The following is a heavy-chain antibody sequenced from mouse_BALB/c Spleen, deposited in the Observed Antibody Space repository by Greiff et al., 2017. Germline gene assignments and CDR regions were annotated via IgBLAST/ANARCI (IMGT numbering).Heavy chain of an antibody. CDR1: GFTFSSFG. Sequence: DVMLVESGGGLVQPGGSRKLSCAASGFTFSSFGMHWVRQAPEKGLEWVAYISSGSSTIYYADTVKGRFTISRDNPKNTLFLQMTSLRSEDTAMYYCARSGYLTVVADWYFDVWGAGTTVTVSS. D-gene: IGHD1-1*01. CDR2: ISSGSSTI. J-gene: IGHJ1*01. V-gene: IGHV5-17*02. CDR3: ARSGYLTVVADWYFDV.